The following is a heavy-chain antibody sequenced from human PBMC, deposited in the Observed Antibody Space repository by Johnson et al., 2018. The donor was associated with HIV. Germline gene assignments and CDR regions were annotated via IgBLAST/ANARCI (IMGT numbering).Heavy chain of an antibody. Sequence: VQLVESGGRVVRPGGSLRLSCAASGFIFDDYGMSWVRQAPGKGLEWVSGINWSGGSTYYADSVKGRCTISRDNSKNTLYLQMNSLRVEDTAMYYCAKMLDLGDDGSDIWGQGTMVTVSS. CDR2: INWSGGST. D-gene: IGHD3/OR15-3a*01. V-gene: IGHV3-20*04. J-gene: IGHJ3*02. CDR3: AKMLDLGDDGSDI. CDR1: GFIFDDYG.